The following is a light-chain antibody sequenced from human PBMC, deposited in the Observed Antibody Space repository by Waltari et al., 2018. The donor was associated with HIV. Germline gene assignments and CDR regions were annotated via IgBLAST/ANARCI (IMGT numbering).Light chain of an antibody. CDR1: SSDVGDYNS. Sequence: QSALTQPRSVSGSPGQSVTISCTGTSSDVGDYNSVSWYQQHPGKAPKLMIYDVSKWPSGVPDRFSGSKSGNTASLTISGLQAEDDADYYCCSYAGSYTMVFGGGTKLTVL. V-gene: IGLV2-11*01. CDR2: DVS. J-gene: IGLJ2*01. CDR3: CSYAGSYTMV.